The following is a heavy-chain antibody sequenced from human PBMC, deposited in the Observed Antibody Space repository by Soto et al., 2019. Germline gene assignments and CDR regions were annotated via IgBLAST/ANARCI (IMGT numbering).Heavy chain of an antibody. J-gene: IGHJ6*02. Sequence: SETLSLTCTVSGGSFSSYYWRWIRQPPGKXLEWIGHIYYSGRTNYNPSLKSRVTISGDTSKNQLSLKLSSVTAADTAVYYCARDHVRVGATYYYYGMDVWGQGTTVTVSS. CDR2: IYYSGRT. V-gene: IGHV4-59*01. D-gene: IGHD1-26*01. CDR1: GGSFSSYY. CDR3: ARDHVRVGATYYYYGMDV.